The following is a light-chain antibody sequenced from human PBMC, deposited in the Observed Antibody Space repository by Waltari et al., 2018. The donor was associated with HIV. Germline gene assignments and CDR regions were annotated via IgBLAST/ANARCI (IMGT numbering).Light chain of an antibody. CDR1: SSNIGSNY. CDR2: RNN. Sequence: QSVLTQPPSASGTPGQRVTISCSGSSSNIGSNYVYWYQQLPGTAPKLLIYRNNRRPSGVPDRFCGSKSGTAASLAISGLRSEDEADYYCAAWDDSLSGAVFGGGTQLTVL. CDR3: AAWDDSLSGAV. J-gene: IGLJ7*01. V-gene: IGLV1-47*01.